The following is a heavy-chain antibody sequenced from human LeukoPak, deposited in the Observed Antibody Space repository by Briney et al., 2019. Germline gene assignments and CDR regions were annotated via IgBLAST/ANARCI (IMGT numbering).Heavy chain of an antibody. CDR2: ISAYNGNT. CDR3: AGDTKRVYYDFWSGSKGFDP. V-gene: IGHV1-18*01. J-gene: IGHJ5*02. CDR1: GYTFTSYG. D-gene: IGHD3-3*01. Sequence: EASVKVSCKASGYTFTSYGISWVRQAPGQGLEWMGWISAYNGNTNYAQKLQGRVTMTTDTSTSTAYMELRSLRSDDTAVYYCAGDTKRVYYDFWSGSKGFDPWGQGTLVTVSS.